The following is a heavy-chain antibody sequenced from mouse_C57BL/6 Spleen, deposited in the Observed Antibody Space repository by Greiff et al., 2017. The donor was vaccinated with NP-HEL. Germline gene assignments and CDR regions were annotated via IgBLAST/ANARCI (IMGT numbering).Heavy chain of an antibody. D-gene: IGHD2-5*01. J-gene: IGHJ3*01. CDR1: GYTFTTYP. CDR2: FHPYNDDT. CDR3: ARRDYSKEGTWFAY. Sequence: VQRVESGAELVKPGASVKMSCKASGYTFTTYPIEWMKQNHGKSLEWIGNFHPYNDDTKYNEKFKGKATLTVEKSSSTVYLELSRLTSDDSAVYYCARRDYSKEGTWFAYWGQGTLVTVSA. V-gene: IGHV1-47*01.